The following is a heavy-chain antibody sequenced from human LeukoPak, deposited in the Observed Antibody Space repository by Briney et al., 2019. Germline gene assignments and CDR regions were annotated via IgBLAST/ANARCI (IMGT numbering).Heavy chain of an antibody. CDR1: GLTFSNAW. CDR2: FKSKTDGGTT. Sequence: GGSLRLSCAASGLTFSNAWMTWVRQAPGKGLEWVGRFKSKTDGGTTDYAAPVKGRFTISRDDSKNTLYLQMNSLKTEDTAVYYCTTDRAGDAFDIWGQGTMVTVSS. J-gene: IGHJ3*02. CDR3: TTDRAGDAFDI. V-gene: IGHV3-15*01.